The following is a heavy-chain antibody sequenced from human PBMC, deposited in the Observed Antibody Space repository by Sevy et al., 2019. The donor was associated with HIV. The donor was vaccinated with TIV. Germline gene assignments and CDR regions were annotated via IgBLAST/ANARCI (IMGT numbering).Heavy chain of an antibody. V-gene: IGHV3-49*03. D-gene: IGHD5-18*01. CDR3: TRDRDTIQLWSLDAFDI. J-gene: IGHJ3*02. Sequence: GGSLRLSCTASGFTFGDYAMSWFRQAPGKGLEWVGFIRSKAYGGTTEYAASVKGRFTISRDDSKSIAYLQMNSLKTEDTAVYYCTRDRDTIQLWSLDAFDIWGQGTMVTVSS. CDR1: GFTFGDYA. CDR2: IRSKAYGGTT.